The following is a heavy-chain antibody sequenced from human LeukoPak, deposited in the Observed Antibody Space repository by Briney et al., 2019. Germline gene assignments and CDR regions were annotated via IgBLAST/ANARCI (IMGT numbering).Heavy chain of an antibody. Sequence: GGSLRLSCAASGFTFSSYEMNWVSQARGKGLEWVSYISSSGSTIYYADSVKGRFTISRDNAKNSLYLQMNSLRAEDTAVYYCARDRLYLMVYAIEGDGMDVWGQGTTVTVSS. J-gene: IGHJ6*02. CDR1: GFTFSSYE. CDR2: ISSSGSTI. CDR3: ARDRLYLMVYAIEGDGMDV. V-gene: IGHV3-48*03. D-gene: IGHD2-8*01.